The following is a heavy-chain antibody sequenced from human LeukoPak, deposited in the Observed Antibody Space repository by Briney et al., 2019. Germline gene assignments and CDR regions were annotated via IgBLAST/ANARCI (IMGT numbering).Heavy chain of an antibody. V-gene: IGHV4-34*01. D-gene: IGHD2-2*01. Sequence: TSETLSLTCAVSGGAFSNYFWTWIRQPPGKGLEWIAEINDSGSTNSNSSLRSRVAISLDTSKNQFSLRPTSVSAADTAVYCCARGQYCSTTTCYSARRYFDFWGQGTLVTVSS. CDR2: INDSGST. CDR3: ARGQYCSTTTCYSARRYFDF. J-gene: IGHJ4*02. CDR1: GGAFSNYF.